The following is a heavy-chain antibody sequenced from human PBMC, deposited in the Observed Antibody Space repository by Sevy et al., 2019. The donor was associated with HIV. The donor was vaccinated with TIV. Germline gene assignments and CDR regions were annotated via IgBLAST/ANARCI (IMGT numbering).Heavy chain of an antibody. CDR3: ARSYSSSWYILYYFEN. D-gene: IGHD6-13*01. CDR2: IGSSNSYI. V-gene: IGHV3-21*01. CDR1: GFSFSSYS. Sequence: GGSLRLSCAASGFSFSSYSVSWVRQAPGKGLEWVASIGSSNSYIYYADSVKGRFTISGDNAKNSLLLHMNTLRAEDTAGYYCARSYSSSWYILYYFENWGQGTPVTVSS. J-gene: IGHJ4*02.